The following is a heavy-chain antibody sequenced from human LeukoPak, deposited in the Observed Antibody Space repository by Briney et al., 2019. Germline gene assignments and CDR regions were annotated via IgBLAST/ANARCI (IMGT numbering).Heavy chain of an antibody. V-gene: IGHV3-9*01. J-gene: IGHJ4*02. D-gene: IGHD3-3*01. CDR2: ISWNSGSI. CDR1: GFTFDDYA. Sequence: GRSLRLSCAASGFTFDDYAMRWVRQAPGKGLEWVSGISWNSGSIGYADSVKGRFTISRDNAENSLYLQMNSLRAEDTALYYCARSMVTIFGVVINPLDYWGQGTLVTVSS. CDR3: ARSMVTIFGVVINPLDY.